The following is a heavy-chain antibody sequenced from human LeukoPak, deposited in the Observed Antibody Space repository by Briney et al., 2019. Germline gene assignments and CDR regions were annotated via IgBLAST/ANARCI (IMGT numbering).Heavy chain of an antibody. CDR3: AKNEDWYQLLSSLPY. Sequence: PGGSLRLSCAASGFTFSSYAMHWVRQAPGKGLEWVAVISYDGSNKYYADSVKGRFTISRDNSKNTLYLQMNSLRAEDTAVYYCAKNEDWYQLLSSLPYWGQGTLVTVSS. CDR2: ISYDGSNK. D-gene: IGHD2-2*01. J-gene: IGHJ4*02. V-gene: IGHV3-30-3*02. CDR1: GFTFSSYA.